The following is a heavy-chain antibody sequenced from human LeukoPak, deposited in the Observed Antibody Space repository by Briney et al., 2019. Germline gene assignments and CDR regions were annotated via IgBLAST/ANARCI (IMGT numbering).Heavy chain of an antibody. D-gene: IGHD3-3*01. Sequence: GSSVKVSCKASGGTFSSYAISWVRQAPGQGLEWMGGIIPIFGTANYAQKFQGRVTITADESTSTASMELSSLRSEDTDVYYCARTYDFWTGYYFDYWGQGTLVTVSS. CDR1: GGTFSSYA. J-gene: IGHJ4*02. V-gene: IGHV1-69*01. CDR3: ARTYDFWTGYYFDY. CDR2: IIPIFGTA.